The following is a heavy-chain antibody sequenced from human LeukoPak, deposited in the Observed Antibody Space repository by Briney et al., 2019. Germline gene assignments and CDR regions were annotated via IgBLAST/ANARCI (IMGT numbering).Heavy chain of an antibody. CDR1: GXNVSPYW. V-gene: IGHV3-74*01. Sequence: GGSLRLFCAASGXNVSPYWVHWVRQAPGKGPVLVCRIKSDGSSTDYADSVKGRFTISRDNAKSTLYLQMKSLRAEDTAVYYCARGPSASGSYGGFDPWGQGTLVTVSS. CDR3: ARGPSASGSYGGFDP. D-gene: IGHD3-10*01. CDR2: IKSDGSST. J-gene: IGHJ5*02.